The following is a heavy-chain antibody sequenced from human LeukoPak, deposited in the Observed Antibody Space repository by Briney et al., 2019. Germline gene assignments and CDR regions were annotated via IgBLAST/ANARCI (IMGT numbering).Heavy chain of an antibody. D-gene: IGHD1-26*01. CDR1: GFTFSSYA. V-gene: IGHV3-23*01. CDR2: ISGSGGST. Sequence: GGSLRLSCGASGFTFSSYAMSWVRQAPGKGLETVSAISGSGGSTYYADSVKGRFTMYRDDSKNTLYLQMNSLRAEDTAVYYCAKGNRVGATQRPSSFDYWGQGTLVTVSS. J-gene: IGHJ4*02. CDR3: AKGNRVGATQRPSSFDY.